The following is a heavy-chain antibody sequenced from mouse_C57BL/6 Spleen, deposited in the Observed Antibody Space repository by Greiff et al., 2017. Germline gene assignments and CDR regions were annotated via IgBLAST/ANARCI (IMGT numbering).Heavy chain of an antibody. J-gene: IGHJ2*01. CDR3: ARSRVPDYFDY. Sequence: EVQLVESGPGLVKPSQSLSLTCSVTGYSITSGYYWNWIRQFPGNKLEWMGYISYDGSNNYNPSLKNRISITRDTSKNQFFLKLNSVTTEDTATYYCARSRVPDYFDYWGQGTTLTVSS. CDR1: GYSITSGYY. V-gene: IGHV3-6*01. CDR2: ISYDGSN. D-gene: IGHD2-14*01.